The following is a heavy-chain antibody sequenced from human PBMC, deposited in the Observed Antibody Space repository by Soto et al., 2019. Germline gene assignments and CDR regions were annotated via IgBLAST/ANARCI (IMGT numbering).Heavy chain of an antibody. J-gene: IGHJ3*02. D-gene: IGHD5-12*01. CDR3: AKEWRYKYATDAFEI. Sequence: PGGSLRLSCAASRFSFSTYGMHWVRQAPGKGLEWVAVISYDGSEKYYTDSVKGRFTISRDNSKNTLYLQMDSLRTEDTAVYFCAKEWRYKYATDAFEIWGQGTMVTVSS. V-gene: IGHV3-30*18. CDR1: RFSFSTYG. CDR2: ISYDGSEK.